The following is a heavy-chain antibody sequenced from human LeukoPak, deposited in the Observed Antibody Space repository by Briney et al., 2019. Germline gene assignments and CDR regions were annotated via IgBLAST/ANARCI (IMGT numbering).Heavy chain of an antibody. D-gene: IGHD2-21*02. CDR1: GYTFTELS. CDR3: ARDLGLTANSLGHIVVVTGRGYFDY. J-gene: IGHJ4*02. V-gene: IGHV1-24*01. Sequence: ASVKVSCKVSGYTFTELSMHWVRQAPGKGLEWMGGFDPEDGETIYAQKFQGRVTMTEDTSTDTAYMELSSLRSEDTAVYYCARDLGLTANSLGHIVVVTGRGYFDYWGQGTLVTVSS. CDR2: FDPEDGET.